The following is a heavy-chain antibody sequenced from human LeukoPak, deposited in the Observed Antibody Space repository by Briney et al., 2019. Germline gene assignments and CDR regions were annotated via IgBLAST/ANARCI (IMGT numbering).Heavy chain of an antibody. CDR3: ARAPITSPFYFDY. V-gene: IGHV3-74*01. CDR1: GFTFTNYW. Sequence: PGGSLRLSCAASGFTFTNYWMHWVRQAPGEGLVWVSRINSDGSVTRYADSVKGRFTISRDNAKNTVFLQMNSLRTEDTALYYCARAPITSPFYFDYWGQGTLVTVSS. D-gene: IGHD2-2*01. J-gene: IGHJ4*02. CDR2: INSDGSVT.